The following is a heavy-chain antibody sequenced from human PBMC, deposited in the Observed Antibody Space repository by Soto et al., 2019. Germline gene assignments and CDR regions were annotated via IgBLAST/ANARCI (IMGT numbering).Heavy chain of an antibody. CDR3: ARRREDDSSGYHHIDY. D-gene: IGHD3-22*01. J-gene: IGHJ4*02. V-gene: IGHV4-39*01. Sequence: QLQLQESGPGLVKPSETLSLTCTVSGGSISTSSHYWDWFRQPPGKGLEWIGSIYYSGSTYYNPSLERRVTMSVDTSKNQFSRWLSSVTAADTAVYYCARRREDDSSGYHHIDYWGRGTLVTVSS. CDR1: GGSISTSSHY. CDR2: IYYSGST.